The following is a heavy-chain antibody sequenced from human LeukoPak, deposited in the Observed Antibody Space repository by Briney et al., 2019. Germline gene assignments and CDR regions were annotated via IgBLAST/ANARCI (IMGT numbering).Heavy chain of an antibody. CDR3: ARVGRAHDAFDI. V-gene: IGHV1-46*01. J-gene: IGHJ3*02. CDR1: GYTFTSYY. Sequence: ASVKVSCKASGYTFTSYYMHWVRQAPGQGLEWMGIINPSGGSTSYAQKFQGRVTMTRDMPTSTVYMELSSLRSEDTAVYYCARVGRAHDAFDIWGQGTMVTVSS. CDR2: INPSGGST.